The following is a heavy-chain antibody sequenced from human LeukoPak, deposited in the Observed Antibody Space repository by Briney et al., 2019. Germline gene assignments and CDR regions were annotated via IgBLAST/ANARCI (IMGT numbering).Heavy chain of an antibody. D-gene: IGHD3-3*01. CDR3: ASTLRFLPYRRFDY. V-gene: IGHV4-39*01. Sequence: SETLSLTCTVSGGSISSSSNYWGWIRQPPGKGLEWIGSIYYSGSTYYNPSLKSRVTISVDTSKNQLSLRLSSVTAADTAVYYCASTLRFLPYRRFDYWGQGTLVTVPS. CDR1: GGSISSSSNY. CDR2: IYYSGST. J-gene: IGHJ4*02.